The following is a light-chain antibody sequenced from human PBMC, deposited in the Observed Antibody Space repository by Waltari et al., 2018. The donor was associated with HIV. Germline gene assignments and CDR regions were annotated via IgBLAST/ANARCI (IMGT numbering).Light chain of an antibody. CDR2: KDG. V-gene: IGLV3-1*01. Sequence: SYELTQPPSVSVSPGQTASIPCSGDKLGDKYACWYQQKPGQSPVLVIYKDGKRPSGIPVRFAGFNSGNTATLTISGTHAMDEADYYCQAWDSDTPKVFGGGTKLTVL. CDR1: KLGDKY. CDR3: QAWDSDTPKV. J-gene: IGLJ2*01.